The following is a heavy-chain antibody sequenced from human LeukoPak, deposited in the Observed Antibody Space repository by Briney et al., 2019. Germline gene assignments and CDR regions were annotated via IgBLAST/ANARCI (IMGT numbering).Heavy chain of an antibody. J-gene: IGHJ3*02. V-gene: IGHV4-39*01. D-gene: IGHD5-18*01. CDR3: ASRQPQKYSYGAIYDAFDI. CDR1: GGSISSSSYY. CDR2: IYYSGST. Sequence: SETLSLTCTVSGGSISSSSYYWVWIRQPPGKGLEWIWSIYYSGSTYYNPSLKSRVTISVDTSKHQFSLKLSSVTAADTAVYYCASRQPQKYSYGAIYDAFDIWGQGTMVTVSS.